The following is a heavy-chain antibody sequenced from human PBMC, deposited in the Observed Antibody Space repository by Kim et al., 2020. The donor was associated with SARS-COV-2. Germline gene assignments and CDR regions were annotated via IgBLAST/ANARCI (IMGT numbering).Heavy chain of an antibody. J-gene: IGHJ4*02. CDR3: ARDRDDSSGYYPDY. CDR2: INPNSGGT. D-gene: IGHD3-22*01. Sequence: ASVKVSCKASGYTFTGYYMHWVRQAPGQGLEWMGWINPNSGGTNYAQKFQGRVTMTRDTSISTAYMELSRLRSDETAVYYCARDRDDSSGYYPDYWGQGTLVTVSS. CDR1: GYTFTGYY. V-gene: IGHV1-2*02.